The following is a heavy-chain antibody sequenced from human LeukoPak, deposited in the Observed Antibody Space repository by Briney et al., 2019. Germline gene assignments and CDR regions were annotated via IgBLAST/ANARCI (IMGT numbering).Heavy chain of an antibody. CDR2: IKPDGSEK. J-gene: IGHJ6*03. D-gene: IGHD2-2*02. V-gene: IGHV3-7*01. Sequence: PGGSLRLSCAAAGITFSSNWMSWVRQAPGKGLEWVANIKPDGSEKYYVDSVKGRFTISRDNAKNSLYLQMNSLRAEDSAVYYCARDGCTSTRCYTRGDVWGKGTMVTVSS. CDR1: GITFSSNW. CDR3: ARDGCTSTRCYTRGDV.